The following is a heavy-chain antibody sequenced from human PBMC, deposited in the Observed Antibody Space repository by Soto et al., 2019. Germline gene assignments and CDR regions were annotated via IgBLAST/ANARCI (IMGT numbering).Heavy chain of an antibody. V-gene: IGHV2-5*02. CDR3: AHIYSGYEFDY. J-gene: IGHJ4*02. Sequence: QITLKESGPTLVKPTQTLTLTCTFSGFSLSTSGVGVAWIRQPPGKALEWLALIYWDDDKRYSPSLKSRVTITNDTSKNQVVLTMTNMDPVDTATYYCAHIYSGYEFDYWGQGTLVTVSS. CDR2: IYWDDDK. CDR1: GFSLSTSGVG. D-gene: IGHD5-12*01.